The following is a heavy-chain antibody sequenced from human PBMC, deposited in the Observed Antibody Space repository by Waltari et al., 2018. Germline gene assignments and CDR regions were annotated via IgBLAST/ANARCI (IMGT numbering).Heavy chain of an antibody. CDR1: GGSISSSSYY. J-gene: IGHJ4*02. CDR2: IYYSGST. Sequence: QLQLQESGPGLVKPSETLSLTCTVSGGSISSSSYYWGWIRQPPGKGLEWIGSIYYSGSTYYNPSLKSRVTISVDTSKNHFSLKLSSVTAAGTAVYYCARDSYDYIWGSYRLSDYWGQGTLVTVSS. CDR3: ARDSYDYIWGSYRLSDY. D-gene: IGHD3-16*02. V-gene: IGHV4-39*07.